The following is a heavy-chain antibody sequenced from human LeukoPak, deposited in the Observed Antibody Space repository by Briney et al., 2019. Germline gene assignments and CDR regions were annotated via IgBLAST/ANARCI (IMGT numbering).Heavy chain of an antibody. CDR2: ISAYNGNT. Sequence: ASVKVSCKASGYTLTSYGISWVRQAPGQGLEWMGWISAYNGNTNYAQKLQGRVTMTTDTSTSTAYMELRSLRSDDTAVYYCARVTMVRGDAPTTDYWGQGTLVTVSS. V-gene: IGHV1-18*01. D-gene: IGHD3-10*01. J-gene: IGHJ4*02. CDR1: GYTLTSYG. CDR3: ARVTMVRGDAPTTDY.